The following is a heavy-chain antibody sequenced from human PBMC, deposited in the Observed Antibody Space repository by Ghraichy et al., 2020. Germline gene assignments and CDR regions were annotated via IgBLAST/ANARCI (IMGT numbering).Heavy chain of an antibody. Sequence: GGSLRLSCAASGFTFSSYGMHWVRQAPGKGLEWVAVIWYDGSNKYYADSVKGRFTISRDNSKNTLYLQMNSLRAEDTAVYYCARDPGATGGDFYGMDVWGQGTTVTVSS. V-gene: IGHV3-33*01. CDR2: IWYDGSNK. D-gene: IGHD1-26*01. J-gene: IGHJ6*02. CDR1: GFTFSSYG. CDR3: ARDPGATGGDFYGMDV.